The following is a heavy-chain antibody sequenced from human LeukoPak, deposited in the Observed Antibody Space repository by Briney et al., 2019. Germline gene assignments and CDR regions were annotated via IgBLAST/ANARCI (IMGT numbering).Heavy chain of an antibody. J-gene: IGHJ4*02. CDR3: ATVYSSGFYQIDY. CDR1: GFTFSNYC. V-gene: IGHV3-7*04. Sequence: PGGSLRLSCAAAGFTFSNYCMAWVRQAPGKGLEWVANIKEGGSAKYYVDSVRGRFTISRDNAKNSLYLQMNSLRAEDTAVYYSATVYSSGFYQIDYRGQGTLVTVSS. CDR2: IKEGGSAK. D-gene: IGHD6-19*01.